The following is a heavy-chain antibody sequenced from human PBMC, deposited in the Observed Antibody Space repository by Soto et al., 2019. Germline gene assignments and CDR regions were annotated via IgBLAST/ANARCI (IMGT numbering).Heavy chain of an antibody. V-gene: IGHV3-15*07. Sequence: PGGSLTLSCAASGFPFSNAWMNWVRQAPGKGLEWVGRIKSKTDGGTTDYAAPVKGRFTISRDDSKNTLYLQMNSLETEDTAVYYCTTADIVGATFYYYYGMDIWGQGTTVTVSS. CDR1: GFPFSNAW. J-gene: IGHJ6*02. D-gene: IGHD1-26*01. CDR2: IKSKTDGGTT. CDR3: TTADIVGATFYYYYGMDI.